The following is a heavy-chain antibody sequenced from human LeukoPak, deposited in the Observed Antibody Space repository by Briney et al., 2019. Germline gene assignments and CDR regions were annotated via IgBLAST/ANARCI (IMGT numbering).Heavy chain of an antibody. CDR3: ARTSIFGVVINRPQPNDY. V-gene: IGHV3-21*01. D-gene: IGHD3-3*01. CDR1: GFTFSSYS. J-gene: IGHJ4*02. Sequence: PGGSLRLSCAASGFTFSSYSMNWVRQAPGKGLEWVSSISSSSSYIYYADSVKGRFTISRDNAKNSLYLQMNSLRAEDTAVYYCARTSIFGVVINRPQPNDYWGQGTQVTVSS. CDR2: ISSSSSYI.